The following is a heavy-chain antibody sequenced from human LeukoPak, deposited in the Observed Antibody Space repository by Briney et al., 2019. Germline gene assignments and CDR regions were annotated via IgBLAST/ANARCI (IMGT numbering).Heavy chain of an antibody. CDR3: ARDYGITMVRGDLDY. V-gene: IGHV3-48*04. CDR1: GFTFSSYS. Sequence: GGSLRLSCAASGFTFSSYSMNWVRQAPGKGLEWVSYISSSSSTIYYADSVKGRFTISRDNAKSSLYLQMNSLRAEDTAVYYCARDYGITMVRGDLDYWGQGTLVTVSS. D-gene: IGHD3-10*01. CDR2: ISSSSSTI. J-gene: IGHJ4*02.